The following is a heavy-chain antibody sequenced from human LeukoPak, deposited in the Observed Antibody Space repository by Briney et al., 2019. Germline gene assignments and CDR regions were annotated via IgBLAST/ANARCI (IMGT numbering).Heavy chain of an antibody. D-gene: IGHD6-19*01. J-gene: IGHJ5*02. V-gene: IGHV4-61*02. CDR1: GDSVNSGAYY. CDR2: IYPLETT. CDR3: ARVGYSSGWYLNWFDP. Sequence: PSQTLSLTCTVSGDSVNSGAYYWSWLRQPAGKEPEWIGRIYPLETTNYNPSLKSRVAISVDTSKNQFSLKLSSVTAADTAVYYCARVGYSSGWYLNWFDPWGQGTLVTVSS.